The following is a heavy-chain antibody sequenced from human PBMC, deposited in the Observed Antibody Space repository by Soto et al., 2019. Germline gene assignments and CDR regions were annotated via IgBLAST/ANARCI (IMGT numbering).Heavy chain of an antibody. D-gene: IGHD1-1*01. Sequence: GGSLRLSCAVSGFTFGDHYIDWVRQAPGKGLEWFGRIRNKAHSYSTVYAASVKGRFTFSRDDSKNSVYLQMNSLKTEDTAVYYCVRTTQLGTTTYFDYWGQGTLVTVSS. CDR2: IRNKAHSYST. V-gene: IGHV3-72*01. J-gene: IGHJ4*02. CDR1: GFTFGDHY. CDR3: VRTTQLGTTTYFDY.